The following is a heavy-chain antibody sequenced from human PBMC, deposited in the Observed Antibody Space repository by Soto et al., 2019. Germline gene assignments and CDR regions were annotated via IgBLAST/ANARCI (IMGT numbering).Heavy chain of an antibody. CDR2: ISGSGGST. J-gene: IGHJ4*01. Sequence: GGSLRLSCAASGFTFSSYAMSWVRQAPGKGLEWVSAISGSGGSTYYADSVKGRFTISRDNSKNTLYLQMNSLRAEDTAVYYCAKAGYYDFWSGYYTYFDYWGQEPWSPSPQ. V-gene: IGHV3-23*01. CDR3: AKAGYYDFWSGYYTYFDY. D-gene: IGHD3-3*01. CDR1: GFTFSSYA.